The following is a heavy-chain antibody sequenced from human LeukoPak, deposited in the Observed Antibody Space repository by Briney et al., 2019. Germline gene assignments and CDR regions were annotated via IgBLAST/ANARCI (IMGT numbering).Heavy chain of an antibody. Sequence: ASVKVSCKASGYAFTSYYMHWVRQAPGQGLEWMGIINPSGGSTSYAQKFQGRVTMTRDTSTSTVYMELSSLRSEDTAVYYCGRILKVGSGSLGSGMDVWGQGTTVTVSS. V-gene: IGHV1-46*01. CDR1: GYAFTSYY. J-gene: IGHJ6*02. CDR3: GRILKVGSGSLGSGMDV. CDR2: INPSGGST. D-gene: IGHD3-10*01.